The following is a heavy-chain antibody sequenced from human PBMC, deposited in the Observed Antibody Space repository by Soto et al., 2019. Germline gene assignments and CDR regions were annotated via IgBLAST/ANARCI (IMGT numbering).Heavy chain of an antibody. D-gene: IGHD5-18*01. CDR1: GFTFSSYG. J-gene: IGHJ6*02. V-gene: IGHV3-30*18. Sequence: GGSLRLSCAASGFTFSSYGMHWVRQAPGKGLEWVAVISYDGSNKYYADSVKDRFTISRDNSKNTLYLQMNSLRAEDTAVYYCAKDRGYSHGYFYYYYGMDVWGQGTTVTVSS. CDR2: ISYDGSNK. CDR3: AKDRGYSHGYFYYYYGMDV.